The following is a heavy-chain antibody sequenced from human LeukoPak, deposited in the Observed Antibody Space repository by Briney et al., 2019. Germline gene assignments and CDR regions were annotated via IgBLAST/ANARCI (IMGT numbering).Heavy chain of an antibody. CDR3: ARVVVSRVVVYFFDY. CDR2: IYYRGST. Sequence: PSETLSLTCTVSGGSISSGDYYWSWVRQPPGKGLEWIGNIYYRGSTYYNPSLESRLTISVDTSKNQFSLKLKSVTAADTAVYYCARVVVSRVVVYFFDYWGQGTLVTVSS. V-gene: IGHV4-30-4*08. J-gene: IGHJ4*02. D-gene: IGHD2-21*01. CDR1: GGSISSGDYY.